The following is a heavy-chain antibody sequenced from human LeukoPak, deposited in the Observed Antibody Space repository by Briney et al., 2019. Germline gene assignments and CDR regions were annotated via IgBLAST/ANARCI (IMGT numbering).Heavy chain of an antibody. D-gene: IGHD6-19*01. CDR1: GYTFTSYD. Sequence: GASVKVSCKASGYTFTSYDINWVRQATGQGLEWMGWMNPNSGNTGYAQKFQGRVTITRNTSISTAYMELSSLRSEDTAVYYCARGRIAVAGTSFDYWGQGTLLTVSS. CDR2: MNPNSGNT. J-gene: IGHJ4*02. V-gene: IGHV1-8*03. CDR3: ARGRIAVAGTSFDY.